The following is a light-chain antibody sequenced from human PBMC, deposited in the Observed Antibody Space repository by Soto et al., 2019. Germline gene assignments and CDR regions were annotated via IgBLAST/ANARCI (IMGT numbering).Light chain of an antibody. CDR1: QRIRTD. CDR3: HQSYKNPHT. Sequence: IQMTQSPSSLSASVGERVTITCRASQRIRTDLNWYQQRPGKAPKVLIYVASTLQTGVPSRFSGSSSGTDFNLTITSLQPEDFDVYYCHQSYKNPHTVGGGTRVEIK. J-gene: IGKJ4*01. V-gene: IGKV1-39*01. CDR2: VAS.